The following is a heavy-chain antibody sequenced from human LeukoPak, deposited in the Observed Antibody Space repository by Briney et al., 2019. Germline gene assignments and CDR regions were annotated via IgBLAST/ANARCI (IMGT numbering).Heavy chain of an antibody. Sequence: SETLSLTCTVSGGSISSSSYYWGWIRQPPGKGLEWIGSIYYSGSTYYNPSLKSRVTISVDTSKNQFSLRLNSVTAADTAVYYCARGDDTLTGIFDYWGQGTLVTVSS. CDR3: ARGDDTLTGIFDY. V-gene: IGHV4-39*01. CDR1: GGSISSSSYY. J-gene: IGHJ4*02. CDR2: IYYSGST. D-gene: IGHD3-9*01.